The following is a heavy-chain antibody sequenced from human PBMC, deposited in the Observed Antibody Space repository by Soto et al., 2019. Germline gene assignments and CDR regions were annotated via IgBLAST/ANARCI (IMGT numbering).Heavy chain of an antibody. V-gene: IGHV3-48*03. Sequence: PGGSLRLSCAASGFNFRSYEMNWVRHAPGKGLEWLSYISSIGSTTYYADSVKDRFTISRDNAGNSLYLQMSSLTVEDTAVYYCARDPYSSSQYYFDYWGQGTLVTVSS. CDR3: ARDPYSSSQYYFDY. D-gene: IGHD6-13*01. CDR2: ISSIGSTT. CDR1: GFNFRSYE. J-gene: IGHJ4*02.